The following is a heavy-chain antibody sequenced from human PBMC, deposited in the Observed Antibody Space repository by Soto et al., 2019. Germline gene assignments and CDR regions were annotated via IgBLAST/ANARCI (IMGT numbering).Heavy chain of an antibody. Sequence: GGSLRLSCTASGFTFSTYAMSWVRQAPGKGLEWVSAISSGGGGTYYADSVKGRFTISRDNSKNMLYLQMNSLRAEDTAVYYCANRGNSDIWGQGTLVTVSS. D-gene: IGHD3-16*01. CDR3: ANRGNSDI. CDR2: ISSGGGGT. CDR1: GFTFSTYA. J-gene: IGHJ4*02. V-gene: IGHV3-23*01.